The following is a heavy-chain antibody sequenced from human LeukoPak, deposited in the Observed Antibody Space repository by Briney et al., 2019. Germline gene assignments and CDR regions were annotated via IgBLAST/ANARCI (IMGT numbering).Heavy chain of an antibody. CDR3: ATEVRNDNYYYMDV. D-gene: IGHD1-1*01. Sequence: SETLSLTCTVSGGSISSYYWSWIRQPAGKGLEWIGRIYSSGSTNYNPSLKSRVTMSVDTSKNQFSLRLSSVTAADTAVYYCATEVRNDNYYYMDVWGKGTTVTVSS. J-gene: IGHJ6*03. CDR2: IYSSGST. V-gene: IGHV4-4*07. CDR1: GGSISSYY.